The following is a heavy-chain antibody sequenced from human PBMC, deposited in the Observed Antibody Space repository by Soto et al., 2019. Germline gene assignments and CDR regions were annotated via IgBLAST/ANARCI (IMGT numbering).Heavy chain of an antibody. CDR2: IYYDGTNK. V-gene: IGHV3-33*01. J-gene: IGHJ3*02. D-gene: IGHD3-10*01. CDR1: GFTFTTYA. CDR3: ARDPSRYYYGSGSSSRNAFDI. Sequence: GGSLRLSCVASGFTFTTYAMHWVRQAPGKGLDWVAVIYYDGTNKYYADSVKGRFTISRDNSKNTLYLQMNSLRAEDTAVYFCARDPSRYYYGSGSSSRNAFDIWGQGTMVTVSS.